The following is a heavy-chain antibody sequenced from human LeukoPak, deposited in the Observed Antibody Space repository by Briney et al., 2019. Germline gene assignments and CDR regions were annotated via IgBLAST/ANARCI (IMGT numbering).Heavy chain of an antibody. J-gene: IGHJ4*02. D-gene: IGHD2/OR15-2a*01. V-gene: IGHV3-21*01. CDR1: GFTFRTYT. CDR3: ARGSMTADY. Sequence: KAGGSLRLSCAASGFTFRTYTMNWVRQAPGKGLEWVSSISSSSTYIYYADSMKGRFTISRDNAKSSLYLQMNSLRAEDTAAYYCARGSMTADYWGQGTLVTVSS. CDR2: ISSSSTYI.